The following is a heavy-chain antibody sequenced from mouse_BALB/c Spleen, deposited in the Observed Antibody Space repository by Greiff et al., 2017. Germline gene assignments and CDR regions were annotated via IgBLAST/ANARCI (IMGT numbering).Heavy chain of an antibody. V-gene: IGHV1S135*01. CDR2: IVPYNGGT. CDR1: GYSFTDYN. J-gene: IGHJ2*01. Sequence: EVKLVESGPELVKPGASVKVSCKASGYSFTDYNMYWVKQSHGKSLEWIGYIVPYNGGTSYNQKFKGKATLTVDKSSSTAFMHLNSLTSEDSAVYYCSRWYYGSIYVFDYWGQGTTLTVSS. D-gene: IGHD1-1*01. CDR3: SRWYYGSIYVFDY.